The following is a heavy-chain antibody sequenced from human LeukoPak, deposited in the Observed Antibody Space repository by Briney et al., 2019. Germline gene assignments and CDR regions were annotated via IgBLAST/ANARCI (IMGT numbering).Heavy chain of an antibody. CDR2: INHSGST. V-gene: IGHV4-34*01. D-gene: IGHD6-19*01. J-gene: IGHJ5*02. CDR1: GGSISSYY. CDR3: ARRGQWLRSNWFDP. Sequence: SETLSLTCTVSGGSISSYYWSWIRQPPGKGLEWIGEINHSGSTNYNPSLKSRVTISVDTSKNQFSLKLSSVTAADTAVYYCARRGQWLRSNWFDPWGQGTLVTVSS.